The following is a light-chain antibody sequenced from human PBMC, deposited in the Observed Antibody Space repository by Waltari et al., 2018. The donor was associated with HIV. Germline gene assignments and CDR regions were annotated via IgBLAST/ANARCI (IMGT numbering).Light chain of an antibody. V-gene: IGLV4-69*01. CDR1: SGHSTYA. CDR3: QTWGTGIRV. J-gene: IGLJ3*02. CDR2: FNSDGSH. Sequence: QLVLTQSPSASASLGASVKLTCTLSSGHSTYAIAWHQQQPEKGPRYLMQFNSDGSHSKGDGIPDRFSGSSSGSERYLIISSLQSEDEADYYCQTWGTGIRVFGGGTKLTVL.